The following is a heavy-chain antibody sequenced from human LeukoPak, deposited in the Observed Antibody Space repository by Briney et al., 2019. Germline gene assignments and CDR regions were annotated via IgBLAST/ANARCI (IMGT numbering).Heavy chain of an antibody. Sequence: GGSLRLSCTPSGLSFGDYGMTWVRQAPGKGLEWVASIREDGSQKSAVDSVRGRFTIARDNAKNSVYLQMDSLRAEDTAVYYCARGPTNGQAFDYWGQGTLVSVSS. CDR3: ARGPTNGQAFDY. CDR1: GLSFGDYG. J-gene: IGHJ4*02. D-gene: IGHD2-8*01. V-gene: IGHV3-7*01. CDR2: IREDGSQK.